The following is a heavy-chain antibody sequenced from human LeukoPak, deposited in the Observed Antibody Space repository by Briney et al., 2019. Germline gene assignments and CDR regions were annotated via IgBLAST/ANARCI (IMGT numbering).Heavy chain of an antibody. D-gene: IGHD3-16*01. CDR2: INGGDYST. Sequence: RTGGSLRLSCAASGFPFRTSAMRWVREAPGKGLQCLSSINGGDYSTYYADSVKGRFTISRDSSKNILYLQMNSLRTDDTAIYFCATAHPTPRGINFDYWGQGTLVTVSS. J-gene: IGHJ4*02. V-gene: IGHV3-23*01. CDR1: GFPFRTSA. CDR3: ATAHPTPRGINFDY.